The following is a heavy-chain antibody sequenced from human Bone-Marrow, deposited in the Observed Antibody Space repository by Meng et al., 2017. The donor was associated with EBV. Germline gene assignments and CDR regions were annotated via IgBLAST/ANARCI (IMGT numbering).Heavy chain of an antibody. CDR1: GYTFTGYY. Sequence: QVRLVQSGAERKKPGASLKGSCKASGYTFTGYYIHWVRQAPGQGLEWVGWINPNSGGTNYAEKFQGRVTMTRDTSITTAFMELSSLKSDDTAVYYCAMGLATDFDYWGQGTLVTVSS. CDR2: INPNSGGT. CDR3: AMGLATDFDY. V-gene: IGHV1-2*02. J-gene: IGHJ4*02. D-gene: IGHD5-12*01.